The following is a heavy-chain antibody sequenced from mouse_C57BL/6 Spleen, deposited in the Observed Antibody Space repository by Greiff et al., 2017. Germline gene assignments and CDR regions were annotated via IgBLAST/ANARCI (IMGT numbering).Heavy chain of an antibody. Sequence: VQLQQPGAELVMPGASVKLSCKASGYTFTSYWMHWVKQRPGQGLEWIGEIDPSDSYTNYNQKFKGKSTLTVDKSSSTAYMQLSSLTSEDSAVYYCARGRQLRLYFDYWGQGTTLTVSS. CDR1: GYTFTSYW. CDR2: IDPSDSYT. V-gene: IGHV1-69*01. D-gene: IGHD3-2*02. CDR3: ARGRQLRLYFDY. J-gene: IGHJ2*01.